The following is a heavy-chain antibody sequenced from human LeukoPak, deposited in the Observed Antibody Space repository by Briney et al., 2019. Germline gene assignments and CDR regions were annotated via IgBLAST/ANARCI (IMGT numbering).Heavy chain of an antibody. V-gene: IGHV1-8*02. J-gene: IGHJ6*03. Sequence: ASVKVSCKASGYTFTSYAMNWVRQAPGQGLECMGWMNPNSGNTGYAQKFQGRVTMTRNTSISTAYMELSSLRSEDTAVYYCARGARQWLVPTLYYYYYMDVWGKGTTVTISS. CDR3: ARGARQWLVPTLYYYYYMDV. CDR1: GYTFTSYA. CDR2: MNPNSGNT. D-gene: IGHD6-19*01.